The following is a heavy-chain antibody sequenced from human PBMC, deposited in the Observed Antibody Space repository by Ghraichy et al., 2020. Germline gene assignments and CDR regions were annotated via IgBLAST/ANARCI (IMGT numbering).Heavy chain of an antibody. CDR2: ISGSGSGT. J-gene: IGHJ4*02. V-gene: IGHV3-23*01. CDR3: AKDSSGGGIDI. D-gene: IGHD6-19*01. Sequence: GGSLRLSCAASGFTFSNYAMSWVRQAPGKGLEWVSTISGSGSGTYYADSVKGRFTISRDSSKNTVYLQMNSLRAEDTAVYYCAKDSSGGGIDIWGQGTLVTVSS. CDR1: GFTFSNYA.